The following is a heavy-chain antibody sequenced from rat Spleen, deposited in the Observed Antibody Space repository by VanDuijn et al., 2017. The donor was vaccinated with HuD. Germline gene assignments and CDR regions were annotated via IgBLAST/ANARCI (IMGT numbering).Heavy chain of an antibody. V-gene: IGHV5-20*01. CDR1: GFTFSDYY. CDR2: ISYDGSST. J-gene: IGHJ2*01. CDR3: TTGFFDY. Sequence: EVQLVESDGGLVQPGRSLKLSCAASGFTFSDYYMAWVRQAPTKGLEWVATISYDGSSTYYRDSVKGRFTISRDNAKSTLYLQMDSLRSEDTATYYCTTGFFDYWGQGVMVTVSS.